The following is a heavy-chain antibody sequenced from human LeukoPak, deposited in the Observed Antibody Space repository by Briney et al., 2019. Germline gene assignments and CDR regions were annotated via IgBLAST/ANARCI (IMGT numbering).Heavy chain of an antibody. J-gene: IGHJ4*02. Sequence: ASVKVSCKASGYTGYSFTSYGISWVRQAPGQGLEWMGWISAYNGNTNYAQKLQGRVTMTTDTSTSTAYMELRSLRSDDTAVYYCANGYSYGSTYFDYWGQGTLVTVSS. D-gene: IGHD5-18*01. CDR2: ISAYNGNT. CDR1: GYTGYSFTSYG. CDR3: ANGYSYGSTYFDY. V-gene: IGHV1-18*01.